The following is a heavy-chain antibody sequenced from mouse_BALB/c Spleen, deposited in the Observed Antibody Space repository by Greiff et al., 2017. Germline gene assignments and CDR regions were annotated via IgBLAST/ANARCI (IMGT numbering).Heavy chain of an antibody. Sequence: VQLQQSAAELARPGASVKMSCKASGYTFTSYTMHWVKQRPGQGLEWIGYINPSSGYTEYNQKFKDKTTLTADKSSSTAYMQLSSLTSEDSAVYYCATLVRGAMDYWGQGTSVTVSS. CDR1: GYTFTSYT. CDR3: ATLVRGAMDY. D-gene: IGHD2-10*02. V-gene: IGHV1-4*02. J-gene: IGHJ4*01. CDR2: INPSSGYT.